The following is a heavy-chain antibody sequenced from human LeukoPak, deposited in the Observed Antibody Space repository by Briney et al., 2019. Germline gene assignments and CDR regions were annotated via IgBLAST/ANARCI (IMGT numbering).Heavy chain of an antibody. J-gene: IGHJ4*02. D-gene: IGHD2-15*01. CDR3: ARAHKGVGYFDY. CDR1: GYTFTGYY. V-gene: IGHV1-2*02. Sequence: ASVKVSCKASGYTFTGYYMHWVRQAPGQGLEWMGWINPNSGGTNYAQKFQGRVTMTRDTSISTAYMELSRLRSDDTAVYYCARAHKGVGYFDYWGQGTLVTVSS. CDR2: INPNSGGT.